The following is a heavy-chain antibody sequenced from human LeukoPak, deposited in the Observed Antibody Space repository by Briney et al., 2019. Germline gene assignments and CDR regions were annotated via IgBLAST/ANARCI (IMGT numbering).Heavy chain of an antibody. CDR3: ASFHSGSYYSGAFDI. V-gene: IGHV4-39*07. CDR1: GGSISSSSYY. J-gene: IGHJ3*02. D-gene: IGHD1-26*01. CDR2: IYYSGST. Sequence: PSETLSLTCTVSGGSISSSSYYWGWIRQPPGKGLEWIGSIYYSGSTYYNPSLKSRVTISVDTYKNQFSLKLSSVTAADTAVYYCASFHSGSYYSGAFDIWGQGTMVTVSS.